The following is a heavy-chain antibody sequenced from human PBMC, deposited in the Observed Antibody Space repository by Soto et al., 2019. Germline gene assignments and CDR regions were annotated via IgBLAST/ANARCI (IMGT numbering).Heavy chain of an antibody. Sequence: KTSETLSLTCTVSGGSVSSGSYYWSWIRQPPGKGLEWIGYIYYSGSTNYNPSLKSRVTISVDTSKNQFSLKLSSVTAADTAVYYCARGGLVRGVLQLDYWGPGPLLTVSS. J-gene: IGHJ4*02. D-gene: IGHD3-10*01. CDR2: IYYSGST. CDR1: GGSVSSGSYY. CDR3: ARGGLVRGVLQLDY. V-gene: IGHV4-61*01.